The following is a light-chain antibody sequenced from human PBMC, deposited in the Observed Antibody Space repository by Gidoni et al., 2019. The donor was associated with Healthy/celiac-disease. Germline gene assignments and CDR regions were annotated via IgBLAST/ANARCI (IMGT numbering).Light chain of an antibody. J-gene: IGKJ1*01. CDR2: TAS. Sequence: DIQMTQSPSTLSASVGDRVTITCRASHSISSWLAWYQQKPGKAPKLLIYTASSLESGVPSRFSGSGSGTEFTLTISSLQPDDFATYYCQQYNMYSAFGQGTKVEIK. CDR3: QQYNMYSA. V-gene: IGKV1-5*03. CDR1: HSISSW.